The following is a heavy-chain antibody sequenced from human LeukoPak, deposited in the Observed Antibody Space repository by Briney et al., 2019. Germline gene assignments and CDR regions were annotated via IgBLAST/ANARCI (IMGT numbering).Heavy chain of an antibody. D-gene: IGHD2-2*01. CDR2: IYPGDSDT. V-gene: IGHV5-51*01. J-gene: IGHJ6*03. Sequence: GESLKISCKGSGYSFTSYWIGWVRQMPGKGLEWMGIIYPGDSDTRYSPSFQGQVTISADKSISTAYLQWSSLKASDTAMYYCARHPPGAPAAIRGYYYYMDVWGKGTTVTVSS. CDR1: GYSFTSYW. CDR3: ARHPPGAPAAIRGYYYYMDV.